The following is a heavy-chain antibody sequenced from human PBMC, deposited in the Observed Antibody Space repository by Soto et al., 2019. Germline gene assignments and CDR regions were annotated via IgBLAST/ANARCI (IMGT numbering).Heavy chain of an antibody. CDR1: GGSISGSSYY. Sequence: XXTLSLPCTVPGGSISGSSYYWGSIRQPPGKGLEWIGNIYYSGSTYYNPSLKSRVTISVDTSKNQFSLKLSSVTAADTAVYYCARRYSSSFDYWGQGTLVTVSS. CDR2: IYYSGST. J-gene: IGHJ4*02. V-gene: IGHV4-39*01. CDR3: ARRYSSSFDY. D-gene: IGHD6-13*01.